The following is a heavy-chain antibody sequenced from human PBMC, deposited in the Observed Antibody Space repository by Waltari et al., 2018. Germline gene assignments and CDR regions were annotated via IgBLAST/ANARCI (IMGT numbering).Heavy chain of an antibody. CDR1: GFTFSSYA. D-gene: IGHD1-7*01. V-gene: IGHV3-23*01. Sequence: EVQLLESGGGLVQPGGSLRLSCAASGFTFSSYAMSWVRQAPGKGLEWVSAISGSGGSTYYADSVKGRFTISRDNSKNTLYLQMNSLRAEDTAVYYCARDHLGTTPYYYGMDVWGQGTTVTVSS. CDR3: ARDHLGTTPYYYGMDV. CDR2: ISGSGGST. J-gene: IGHJ6*02.